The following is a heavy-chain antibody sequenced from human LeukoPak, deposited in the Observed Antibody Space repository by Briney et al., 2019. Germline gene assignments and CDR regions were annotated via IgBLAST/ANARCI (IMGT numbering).Heavy chain of an antibody. J-gene: IGHJ5*02. V-gene: IGHV3-23*01. CDR3: ARVREIPAAMFRWFDP. Sequence: PGGSLRLSCASSGFIFNRYAMSWVRQAPGKGLECVSANSGSGGSTYYAESVKGRFTISKDNSKNTLYLQMNSLRAEDTAVYCCARVREIPAAMFRWFDPWGQGTLVTVSS. CDR1: GFIFNRYA. D-gene: IGHD2-2*01. CDR2: NSGSGGST.